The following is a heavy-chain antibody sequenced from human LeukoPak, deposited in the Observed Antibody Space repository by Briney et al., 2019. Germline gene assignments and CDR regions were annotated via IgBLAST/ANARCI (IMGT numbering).Heavy chain of an antibody. CDR2: VHASGNS. D-gene: IGHD3-10*01. Sequence: SETLSLTCKVSGGSFISHFWTWIRQPPGKGLEWIGYVHASGNSDYNPSLKSRVNMSLDTSKSQFSLKLNSVTAADTAVYYCARLMVRAVLSYYGLDVWGQGSTVIVSS. V-gene: IGHV4-59*08. J-gene: IGHJ6*02. CDR1: GGSFISHF. CDR3: ARLMVRAVLSYYGLDV.